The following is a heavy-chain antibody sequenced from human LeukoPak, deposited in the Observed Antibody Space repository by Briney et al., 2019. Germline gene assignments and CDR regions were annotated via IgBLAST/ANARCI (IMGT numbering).Heavy chain of an antibody. Sequence: SETLSLTCAVYGGSFNDYYWSWIRQPPGKGLEWIGEINHSGSTNYNPSLKSRVTISVDTSKKQFSLRLSSVTAADTAAYYCVVLFRRGSGSYYIDYWGQGTLVTVSS. CDR1: GGSFNDYY. V-gene: IGHV4-34*01. CDR2: INHSGST. CDR3: VVLFRRGSGSYYIDY. J-gene: IGHJ4*02. D-gene: IGHD3-10*01.